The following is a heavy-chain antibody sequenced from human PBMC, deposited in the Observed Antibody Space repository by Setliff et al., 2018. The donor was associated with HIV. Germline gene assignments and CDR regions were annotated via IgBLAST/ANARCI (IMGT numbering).Heavy chain of an antibody. CDR3: ATVVPAAHFDH. V-gene: IGHV4-31*03. Sequence: PSETLSLTCTVSGGSISSGGYYWSWIRQHPGKGLEWIGYISYSGSTYYNPSLKSRVTISVDSSKSQFSLNLSSVTVADTAVYYCATVVPAAHFDHWGQGTLVTVSS. CDR1: GGSISSGGYY. D-gene: IGHD2-2*01. J-gene: IGHJ4*02. CDR2: ISYSGST.